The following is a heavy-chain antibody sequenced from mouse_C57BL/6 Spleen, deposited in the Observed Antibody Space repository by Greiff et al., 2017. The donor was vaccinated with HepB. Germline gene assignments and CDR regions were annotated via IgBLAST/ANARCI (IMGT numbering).Heavy chain of an antibody. J-gene: IGHJ2*01. CDR1: GYTFTSYW. CDR2: IDPSDSYT. V-gene: IGHV1-69*01. Sequence: VQLQQPGAELVMPGASVKLSCKASGYTFTSYWMHWVKQRPGQGLEWIGEIDPSDSYTNYNQKFKGKSTLTVDKSSSTAYMQLSSLTSEDSAVYYCARRGIYYDYDGDYWGQGTTLTVSS. CDR3: ARRGIYYDYDGDY. D-gene: IGHD2-4*01.